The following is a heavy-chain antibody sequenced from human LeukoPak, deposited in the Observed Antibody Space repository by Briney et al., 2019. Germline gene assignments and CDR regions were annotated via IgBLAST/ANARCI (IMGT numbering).Heavy chain of an antibody. Sequence: PGGSLRLSCAASGLTFEDYAMHWVRHAPGKGLEGVSGISWNSGSIGYADSVKGRFTISRDNAKNSLYLQMNSLRAEDTALYYCAKDMTAATTHNFDYWGQGTLVTVSS. J-gene: IGHJ4*02. CDR1: GLTFEDYA. CDR2: ISWNSGSI. D-gene: IGHD2-15*01. V-gene: IGHV3-9*01. CDR3: AKDMTAATTHNFDY.